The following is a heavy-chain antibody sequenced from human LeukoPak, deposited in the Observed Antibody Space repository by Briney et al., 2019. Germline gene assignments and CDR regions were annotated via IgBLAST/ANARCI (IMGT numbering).Heavy chain of an antibody. Sequence: SETLSLTCTVSGGSISSYYWSWIRQPPGKGLEWIGYIYYSGSTNYNPSLKSRVTMSVDTSKNQFSLKLSSVTAADTAVYYCARVYSSGWYWFDYWGQGTLVTVSS. D-gene: IGHD6-19*01. CDR1: GGSISSYY. V-gene: IGHV4-59*12. CDR2: IYYSGST. CDR3: ARVYSSGWYWFDY. J-gene: IGHJ4*02.